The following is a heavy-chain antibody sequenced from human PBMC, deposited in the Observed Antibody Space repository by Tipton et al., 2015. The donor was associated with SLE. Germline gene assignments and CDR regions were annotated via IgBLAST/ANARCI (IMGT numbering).Heavy chain of an antibody. V-gene: IGHV5-51*01. CDR3: ARQGTGNGWALDY. CDR1: GYSFAGHW. CDR2: GYPGDSDT. J-gene: IGHJ4*02. D-gene: IGHD6-19*01. Sequence: QLVQSGAEVKKPGESLKISCKGSGYSFAGHWIGWVRQMPGKGLEWMGFGYPGDSDTRYSPSFQGQVTISADKSITTAYLQWRSLTASDTAMYFCARQGTGNGWALDYWGQGTLVTVSS.